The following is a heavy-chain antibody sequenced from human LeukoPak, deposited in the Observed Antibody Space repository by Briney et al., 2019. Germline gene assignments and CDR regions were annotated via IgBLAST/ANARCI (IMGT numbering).Heavy chain of an antibody. J-gene: IGHJ4*02. Sequence: GTSLRLSCAASGFIFSNYGMHWIRQAPGKGLEWVSAISGSGGSTYYADSVKDRFTISRDKSKNTLDLQMNSLRAEDTAVYYCANNRASATVYYFESWGQGTLVTVSS. V-gene: IGHV3-23*01. CDR1: GFIFSNYG. CDR2: ISGSGGST. D-gene: IGHD4-17*01. CDR3: ANNRASATVYYFES.